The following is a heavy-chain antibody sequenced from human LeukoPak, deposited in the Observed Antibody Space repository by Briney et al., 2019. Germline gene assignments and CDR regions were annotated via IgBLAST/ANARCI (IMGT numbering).Heavy chain of an antibody. CDR3: ATEAGSSGSAGYFDR. D-gene: IGHD3-22*01. V-gene: IGHV3-30*04. Sequence: PGESLRLSCAASRFTFSSSHMHWVRQAPGKGPEWVAVLSADGSNQAYTDSVKGRFTVSRDNTKNTLYLQMNSLTHEDTALYFCATEAGSSGSAGYFDRWGQGTLVRVSS. J-gene: IGHJ4*02. CDR1: RFTFSSSH. CDR2: LSADGSNQ.